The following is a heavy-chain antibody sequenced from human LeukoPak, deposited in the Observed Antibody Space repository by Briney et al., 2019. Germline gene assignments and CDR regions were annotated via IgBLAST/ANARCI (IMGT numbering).Heavy chain of an antibody. Sequence: PSETLSLTCTVSGGSISSYYWSWIRQPPGKGLEWIGYIYYSGSTNYNPSLKSRVTISVDTSKNQFSLKLSSVTAADTAVYYCARDLNTAFDYWGQGTLVTVSS. V-gene: IGHV4-59*01. CDR3: ARDLNTAFDY. CDR2: IYYSGST. D-gene: IGHD5-18*01. J-gene: IGHJ4*02. CDR1: GGSISSYY.